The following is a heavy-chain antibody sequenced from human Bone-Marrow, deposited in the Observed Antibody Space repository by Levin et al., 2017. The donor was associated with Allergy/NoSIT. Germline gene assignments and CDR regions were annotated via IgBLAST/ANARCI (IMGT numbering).Heavy chain of an antibody. CDR1: GHKFNNYW. J-gene: IGHJ6*03. V-gene: IGHV5-51*01. CDR2: TYPRDSET. D-gene: IGHD3-3*01. Sequence: AGGSLRLSCAGSGHKFNNYWIGWVRQMPDKGLEWMGITYPRDSETQYNPSFQGQVTISADTSVSSAYLQWSSLKASDTAIYYCARFSSRIFGYIDVWVKGTTVVVSS. CDR3: ARFSSRIFGYIDV.